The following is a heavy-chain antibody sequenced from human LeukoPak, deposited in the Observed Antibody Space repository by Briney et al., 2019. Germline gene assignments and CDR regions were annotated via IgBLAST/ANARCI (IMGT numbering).Heavy chain of an antibody. Sequence: GGSLRLSCAASGFTVSSNYMSWVRQAPGRGLEWVSSISSSSTYIYYADSVKGRFTISRNNAKNSLYLQMTSLRDEDTAVYYCARDLHSGAYTFDYWGQGTLVTVSS. J-gene: IGHJ4*02. CDR1: GFTVSSNY. CDR2: ISSSSTYI. D-gene: IGHD1-26*01. V-gene: IGHV3-21*01. CDR3: ARDLHSGAYTFDY.